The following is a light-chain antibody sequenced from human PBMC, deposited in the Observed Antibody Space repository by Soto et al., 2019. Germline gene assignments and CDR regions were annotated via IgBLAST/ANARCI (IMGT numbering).Light chain of an antibody. Sequence: DIQMTQSPSSLSASVGDRVTITCRASRGIRDALGWYQQKSGKVPKRLIYSASSLQNGVPSRFSGRGYGTEFTLTISSLQPEDFATYFCLQHSDYPFTFGHGTRLEI. CDR2: SAS. J-gene: IGKJ2*01. V-gene: IGKV1-17*01. CDR3: LQHSDYPFT. CDR1: RGIRDA.